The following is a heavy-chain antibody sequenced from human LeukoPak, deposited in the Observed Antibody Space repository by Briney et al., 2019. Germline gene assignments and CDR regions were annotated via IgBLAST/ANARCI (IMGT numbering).Heavy chain of an antibody. CDR1: GFTFSNYE. CDR2: ISSSGSTI. V-gene: IGHV3-48*03. CDR3: ARELYSGSYNY. Sequence: GGSLRLSCAASGFTFSNYEMNWVRQAPGKGLEWVSYISSSGSTIFYADSVEGRFTISRDNAKNSLYLQMNSLRAEDTAVYYCARELYSGSYNYWGQGTLVTVSS. D-gene: IGHD1-26*01. J-gene: IGHJ4*02.